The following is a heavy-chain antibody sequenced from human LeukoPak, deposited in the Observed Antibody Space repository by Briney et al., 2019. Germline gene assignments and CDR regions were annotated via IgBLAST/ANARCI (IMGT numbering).Heavy chain of an antibody. D-gene: IGHD3-10*01. J-gene: IGHJ5*02. V-gene: IGHV3-21*01. CDR3: ARDPGNSYYYGSGSYYTWNWFDP. CDR2: ISSSSSYI. Sequence: PGGSLRLSCAASGLTFSSYSMNWVRQAPGKGLEWVSSISSSSSYIYYADSVKGRFTISRDNAKNSLYLQMNCLRAEDTAVYYCARDPGNSYYYGSGSYYTWNWFDPWGQGTLVTVSS. CDR1: GLTFSSYS.